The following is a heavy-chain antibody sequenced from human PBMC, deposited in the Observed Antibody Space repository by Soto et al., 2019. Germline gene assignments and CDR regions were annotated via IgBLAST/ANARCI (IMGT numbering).Heavy chain of an antibody. CDR3: AHSRPPRLLDY. Sequence: QITLKESGPSLVKPTQTLTLTCTFSGFSLSTSGVGVCWIRQPPGKALEWLALIYWDDDKRYSPSLNRRLTITKDTAKKPVAHTMPTIDTVDTAEYYCAHSRPPRLLDYWGQGTLVTVSS. V-gene: IGHV2-5*02. CDR2: IYWDDDK. J-gene: IGHJ4*02. D-gene: IGHD6-6*01. CDR1: GFSLSTSGVG.